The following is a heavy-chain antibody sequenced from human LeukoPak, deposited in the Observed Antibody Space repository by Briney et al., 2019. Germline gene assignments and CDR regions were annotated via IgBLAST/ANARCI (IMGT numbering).Heavy chain of an antibody. CDR1: RFTFSTYV. J-gene: IGHJ3*01. Sequence: PGGSLRLSCAASRFTFSTYVKYWVRQAPGKGLEYVSAITGDGGYTYYANSVKGRFTISRDNSKKTLYLQMGSLRADDMAVYYCARVSTNDSRNAFYFWGQGTMVTVSS. D-gene: IGHD3-22*01. CDR3: ARVSTNDSRNAFYF. V-gene: IGHV3-64*01. CDR2: ITGDGGYT.